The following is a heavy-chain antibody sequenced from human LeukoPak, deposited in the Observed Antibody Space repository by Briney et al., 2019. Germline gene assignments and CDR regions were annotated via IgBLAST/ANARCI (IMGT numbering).Heavy chain of an antibody. D-gene: IGHD6-19*01. CDR1: AFTFSSYA. CDR3: VAAVAVAYYFDY. J-gene: IGHJ4*02. CDR2: ISYDGSNK. V-gene: IGHV3-30-3*01. Sequence: PRGSLRLSCAASAFTFSSYAMHWVRQAPGKGLEWVAVISYDGSNKYYADSVKGRFTISRDNSKNTLYLQMNSLRTEDTAVYYCVAAVAVAYYFDYWGQGALVTVSS.